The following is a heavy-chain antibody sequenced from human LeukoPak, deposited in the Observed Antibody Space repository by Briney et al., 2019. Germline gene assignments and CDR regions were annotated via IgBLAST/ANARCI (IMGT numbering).Heavy chain of an antibody. Sequence: GGSLRLSCAASGFTFSDHYMDWVRQAPGKGLEWVGRTRNKANSYITEYAASVKGRFTISRDDSKNSLYLQMNSLKTEDTAVYYCARRASSSSKGWDYWGQGTLVTVSS. D-gene: IGHD6-6*01. V-gene: IGHV3-72*01. CDR3: ARRASSSSKGWDY. CDR1: GFTFSDHY. CDR2: TRNKANSYIT. J-gene: IGHJ4*02.